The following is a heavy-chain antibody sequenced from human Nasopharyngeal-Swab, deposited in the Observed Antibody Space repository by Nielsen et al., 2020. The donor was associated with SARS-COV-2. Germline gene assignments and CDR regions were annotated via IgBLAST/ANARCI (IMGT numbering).Heavy chain of an antibody. V-gene: IGHV3-23*01. J-gene: IGHJ4*02. Sequence: GESLKISCAASGFTFSSYAMSWVRQAPGKGLEWVSGISLSGGGTYYADSVKGRFTIPRDNSKDTLNLQMHSLRAEDTAVYYCAKGRTYCSGTSCFSFDSWGQGTMVTVSS. CDR3: AKGRTYCSGTSCFSFDS. D-gene: IGHD2-2*01. CDR1: GFTFSSYA. CDR2: ISLSGGGT.